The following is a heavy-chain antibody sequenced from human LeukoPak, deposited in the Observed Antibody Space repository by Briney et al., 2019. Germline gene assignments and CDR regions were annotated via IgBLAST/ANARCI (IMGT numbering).Heavy chain of an antibody. V-gene: IGHV3-33*01. Sequence: GGSLRPSCAASGFTFSSYGMHWVRQAPGKGLEWVAVIWYDGSNKYYADSVKGRFTISRDNSKNTLYLQMNSLRAEDTAVYYCARDPYSYGYFDYWGQGTLVTVSS. CDR2: IWYDGSNK. J-gene: IGHJ4*02. CDR3: ARDPYSYGYFDY. D-gene: IGHD5-18*01. CDR1: GFTFSSYG.